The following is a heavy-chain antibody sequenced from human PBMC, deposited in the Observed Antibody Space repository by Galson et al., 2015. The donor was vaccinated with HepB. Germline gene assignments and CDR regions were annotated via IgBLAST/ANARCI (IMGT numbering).Heavy chain of an antibody. CDR3: ARDPHDYGGNDAPPGGNWFDP. V-gene: IGHV3-66*01. CDR2: IYSGGST. D-gene: IGHD4-23*01. Sequence: SLRLSCAASGLTVSSNYMSWVRQAPGKGLEWVSVIYSGGSTYYADSVKGRFTISRDNSKNTLYLQMNSLRAEDTAVYYCARDPHDYGGNDAPPGGNWFDPWGQGTLVTVSS. CDR1: GLTVSSNY. J-gene: IGHJ5*02.